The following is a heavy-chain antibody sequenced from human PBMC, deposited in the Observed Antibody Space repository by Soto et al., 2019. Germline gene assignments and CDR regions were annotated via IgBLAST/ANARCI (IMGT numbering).Heavy chain of an antibody. D-gene: IGHD6-13*01. CDR1: GGSISSYY. V-gene: IGHV4-59*01. J-gene: IGHJ6*02. CDR3: ARVPGSRPYYYYYGMDV. Sequence: PSETLSLTCTVSGGSISSYYWSWIRQPPGKGLEWIGYIYYSGSTNYNPSLKSRVTISVDTSKNQFSLKLSSVTAADTAVYYCARVPGSRPYYYYYGMDVWGQGTTVTVSS. CDR2: IYYSGST.